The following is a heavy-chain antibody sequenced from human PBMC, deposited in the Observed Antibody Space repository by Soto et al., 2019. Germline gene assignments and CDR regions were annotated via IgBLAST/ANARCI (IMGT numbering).Heavy chain of an antibody. CDR2: IWYDGSNK. D-gene: IGHD1-1*01. Sequence: GGSLRLSCAASGFTFSSYGMHWVRQAPGKGLEWVAVIWYDGSNKYYADSVKGRFTISRDNSKNTLYLQMNSLRAEDTAVYYCARDTTGAGYYYYYGMDVWGQGTTVTVSS. CDR3: ARDTTGAGYYYYYGMDV. J-gene: IGHJ6*02. CDR1: GFTFSSYG. V-gene: IGHV3-33*01.